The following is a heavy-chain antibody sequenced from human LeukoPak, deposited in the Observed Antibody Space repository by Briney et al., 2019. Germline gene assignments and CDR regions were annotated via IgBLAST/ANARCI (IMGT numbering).Heavy chain of an antibody. V-gene: IGHV3-21*01. CDR2: FMSSSSYI. J-gene: IGHJ3*01. D-gene: IGHD1-26*01. CDR1: GFTLRRYS. CDR3: ARAVRWDDAFDV. Sequence: GGSHRLSHAACGFTLRRYSMNWVPEAPGRGREWVSFFMSSSSYIYYADSVKGRFTIDRDNDKNSLYLQMNSLRAADMAVYYCARAVRWDDAFDVWGQRTMVTVS.